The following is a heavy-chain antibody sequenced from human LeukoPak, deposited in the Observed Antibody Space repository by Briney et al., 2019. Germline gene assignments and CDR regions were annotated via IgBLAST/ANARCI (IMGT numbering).Heavy chain of an antibody. CDR2: ISLDGSTE. V-gene: IGHV3-30-3*01. CDR1: GFSLSNFQ. Sequence: GRSLRLSCVASGFSLSNFQMYWVRQAPGKGLEWVSIISLDGSTELYADSVKGRFTISRDTASNTMHLEMNNLRTEDTAVYYCMRDYMGWFDPWGQGTLVTVSS. J-gene: IGHJ5*02. D-gene: IGHD3-10*01. CDR3: MRDYMGWFDP.